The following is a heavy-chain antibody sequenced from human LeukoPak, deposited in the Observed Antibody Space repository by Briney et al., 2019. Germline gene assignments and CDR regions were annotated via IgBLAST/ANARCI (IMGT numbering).Heavy chain of an antibody. V-gene: IGHV1-46*01. J-gene: IGHJ4*02. Sequence: GASVKDSFQAAGCTFIIYYMHWVRQAPGQGLEWMGIINASGGSTSYAQKFQGRVTMTRDMSTSTVYMELSSLRSEDTAVYYCAREWERRLYYWGQGTLVSVSS. D-gene: IGHD1-1*01. CDR1: GCTFIIYY. CDR3: AREWERRLYY. CDR2: INASGGST.